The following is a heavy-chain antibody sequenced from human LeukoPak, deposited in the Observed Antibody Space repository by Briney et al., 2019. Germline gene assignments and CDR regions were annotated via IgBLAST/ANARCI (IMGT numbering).Heavy chain of an antibody. V-gene: IGHV4-39*07. CDR3: VRDRELNY. CDR1: GASISSSSYY. Sequence: SETLSLTCTVSGASISSSSYYWGWIRQPPGKGLEWIGSIYYSGSTYYNPSLKSRVTIFVDTSKNQFSLKLTSVTAADTAVYYCVRDRELNYWGQGTLVTVSS. CDR2: IYYSGST. D-gene: IGHD1-7*01. J-gene: IGHJ4*02.